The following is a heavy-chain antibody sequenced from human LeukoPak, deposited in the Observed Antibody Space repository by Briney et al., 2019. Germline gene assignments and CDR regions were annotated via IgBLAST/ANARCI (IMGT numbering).Heavy chain of an antibody. CDR1: GFTFSSYG. J-gene: IGHJ6*02. V-gene: IGHV3-30*03. D-gene: IGHD3-3*01. CDR3: ATLYYDFWSGYSYYYYGMDV. CDR2: ISYDGSNK. Sequence: GGSLRLSCAASGFTFSSYGMHWVRQAPGKGLEWVAVISYDGSNKYYADSVKGRFTISRDNSKNTLYLQMNSLRAEDTAVYYCATLYYDFWSGYSYYYYGMDVWGQGTTVTVSS.